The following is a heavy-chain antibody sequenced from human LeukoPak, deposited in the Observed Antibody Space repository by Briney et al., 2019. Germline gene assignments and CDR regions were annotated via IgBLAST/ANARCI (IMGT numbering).Heavy chain of an antibody. D-gene: IGHD6-19*01. CDR2: ISSSGSYI. J-gene: IGHJ5*02. V-gene: IGHV3-21*01. CDR3: AGDISVAGSLRWFDP. CDR1: GFTFTTYT. Sequence: GGSLRLSCAASGFTFTTYTMNWVRQAPGKGLEWVSDISSSGSYIDYADSVKGRFTISRDNAKNSLFLQMNSLRAEDTAVYYCAGDISVAGSLRWFDPWGQGTLATVSS.